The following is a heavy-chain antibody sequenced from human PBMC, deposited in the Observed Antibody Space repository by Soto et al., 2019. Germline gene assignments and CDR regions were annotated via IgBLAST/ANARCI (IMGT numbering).Heavy chain of an antibody. CDR1: GGSISSSSYY. CDR3: ARLHETYGPADW. CDR2: IYYSGST. D-gene: IGHD3-10*01. J-gene: IGHJ4*02. V-gene: IGHV4-39*01. Sequence: QLQLQESGPGLVKPSETLSLTCTVSGGSISSSSYYWGWIRQPPGKGLEWIGSIYYSGSTYYNPSLKSRVTISVDTSKNQFSLKLSSVTAADTAVYYCARLHETYGPADWWGQGTLVTVSS.